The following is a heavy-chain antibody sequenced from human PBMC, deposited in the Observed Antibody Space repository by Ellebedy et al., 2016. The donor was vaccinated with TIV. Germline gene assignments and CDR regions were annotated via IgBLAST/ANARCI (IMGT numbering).Heavy chain of an antibody. J-gene: IGHJ2*01. CDR1: GYTFTSYY. Sequence: ASVKVSXXASGYTFTSYYMHWVRQAPGQGLEWMGIINPSGGSTSYAQKFQGRVTMTRDTSTSTVYMELSSLRSEDTAVYYCAREYSSSSRYWYFDLWGRGTLVTVSS. CDR2: INPSGGST. D-gene: IGHD6-6*01. V-gene: IGHV1-46*01. CDR3: AREYSSSSRYWYFDL.